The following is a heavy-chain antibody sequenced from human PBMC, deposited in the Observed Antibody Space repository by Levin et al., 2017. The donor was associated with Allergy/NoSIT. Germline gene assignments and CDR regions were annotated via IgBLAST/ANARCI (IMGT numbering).Heavy chain of an antibody. D-gene: IGHD3-10*01. CDR2: ISWNSGSI. J-gene: IGHJ4*02. CDR1: GFPFDDYA. CDR3: AKGVYYGSGSINY. V-gene: IGHV3-9*01. Sequence: LSLTCAASGFPFDDYAMHWVRQAPGKGLEWVSGISWNSGSIGYADSVKGRFTISRDNAKNSLYLQMNSLRAEDTALYYCAKGVYYGSGSINYWGQGTLVTVSS.